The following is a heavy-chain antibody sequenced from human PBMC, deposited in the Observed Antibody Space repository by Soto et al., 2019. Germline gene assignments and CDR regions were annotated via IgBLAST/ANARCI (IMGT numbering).Heavy chain of an antibody. V-gene: IGHV3-74*01. CDR3: ARLYCSDTRCYEKYFDY. J-gene: IGHJ4*02. D-gene: IGHD2-2*01. CDR2: ISGDGRTA. Sequence: GGSPRLSCATPWFPFHSYWVHWVPQAPGEGLVWVSKISGDGRTATYADSVKARFTISRDNAKNTLYLQMSNLRAEDAALYYCARLYCSDTRCYEKYFDYWGQGTLVTVSS. CDR1: WFPFHSYW.